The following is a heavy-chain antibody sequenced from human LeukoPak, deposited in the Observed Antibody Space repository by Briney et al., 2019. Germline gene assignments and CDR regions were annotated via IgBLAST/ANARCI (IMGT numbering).Heavy chain of an antibody. D-gene: IGHD2-21*01. Sequence: PSESLSLSCAVYGVSFSGYYYSWIRQAPGKGLEWVGEMYRSGSTNYDPSLKSRVTISVDTSKNQFSLRLSSVTAADTAVYYCARRFHYYYMHVWEKGTTVTVSS. V-gene: IGHV4-34*01. CDR1: GVSFSGYY. CDR3: ARRFHYYYMHV. CDR2: MYRSGST. J-gene: IGHJ6*03.